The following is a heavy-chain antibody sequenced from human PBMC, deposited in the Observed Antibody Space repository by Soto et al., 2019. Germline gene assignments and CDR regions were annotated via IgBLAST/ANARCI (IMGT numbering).Heavy chain of an antibody. CDR2: IYWDDDK. Sequence: SGPTLVNPTQTLTLTCTFAGFSLSTSGEGVGWIRQPPGKALEWLALIYWDDDKRYSPSLKSRLTTTKDTSKNQVVLTMTNMEPVDTATYYCAHKATLLWFGECPRQNRFDPWGQGTLVTVSS. CDR1: GFSLSTSGEG. CDR3: AHKATLLWFGECPRQNRFDP. D-gene: IGHD3-10*01. V-gene: IGHV2-5*02. J-gene: IGHJ5*02.